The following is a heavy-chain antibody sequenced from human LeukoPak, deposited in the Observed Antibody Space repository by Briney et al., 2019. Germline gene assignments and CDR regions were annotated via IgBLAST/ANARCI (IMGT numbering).Heavy chain of an antibody. CDR3: ASDSSGDGYSSGYN. J-gene: IGHJ4*02. Sequence: GGSLRLSCAASGFTFSSYAMNWVRQAPGKGLEWVSSISSSSSYIYYADSVKGRFTISRDNAKNSLYLQMNSLRAEDTAVYYCASDSSGDGYSSGYNWGQGTLVTVSS. CDR2: ISSSSSYI. CDR1: GFTFSSYA. V-gene: IGHV3-21*01. D-gene: IGHD5-24*01.